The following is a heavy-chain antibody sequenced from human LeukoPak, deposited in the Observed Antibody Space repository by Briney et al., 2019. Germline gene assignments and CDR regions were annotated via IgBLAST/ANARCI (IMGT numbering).Heavy chain of an antibody. Sequence: SETLSRTCAVYGGSFSGYYWSWIRQPPGKGLEWIGEINHSGSTNYNPSLKSRVTISVETSKNQFSLKLSSVTAADTAVYYCARVGHGGYSYGYSNWFDPWGQGTLVTVSS. J-gene: IGHJ5*02. CDR1: GGSFSGYY. CDR2: INHSGST. CDR3: ARVGHGGYSYGYSNWFDP. V-gene: IGHV4-34*01. D-gene: IGHD5-18*01.